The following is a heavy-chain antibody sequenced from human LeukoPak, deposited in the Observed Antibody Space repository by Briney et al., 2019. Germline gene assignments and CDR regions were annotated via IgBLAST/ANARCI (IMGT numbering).Heavy chain of an antibody. V-gene: IGHV4-39*01. CDR2: LSYSGST. D-gene: IGHD3-3*01. Sequence: SETLSLTCTVSGGSISSNSFYWGWARQPPGKGLEWIGIGSLSYSGSTYYSPSLKSRITISVDMAKSQSSLKLRSVTAADTAVYYCASNSRCLEWLPDSWGQGTLVIVSS. CDR3: ASNSRCLEWLPDS. CDR1: GGSISSNSFY. J-gene: IGHJ4*02.